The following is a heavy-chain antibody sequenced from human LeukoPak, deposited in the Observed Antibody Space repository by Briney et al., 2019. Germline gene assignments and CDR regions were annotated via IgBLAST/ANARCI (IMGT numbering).Heavy chain of an antibody. CDR2: IYPGDSDT. CDR3: ARRGLGNSWYVGDY. D-gene: IGHD6-13*01. CDR1: GSPFTDYW. J-gene: IGHJ4*02. V-gene: IGHV5-51*01. Sequence: GGSLDISCQGSGSPFTDYWIGWARQLPGKGLEWMGIIYPGDSDTTYSPSFQGQVTISADKSISTSYLQWSSLKASDTAMYYCARRGLGNSWYVGDYWGQGTLVTVSS.